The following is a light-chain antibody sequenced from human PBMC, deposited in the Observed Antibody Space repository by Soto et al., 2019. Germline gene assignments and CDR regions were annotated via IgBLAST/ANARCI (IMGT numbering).Light chain of an antibody. CDR1: QSVSNF. CDR3: QQHINRLS. Sequence: IVLTQSPATLSLSPGERATLSCRASQSVSNFLAWYQQKPGQAPRLLIYHASNRATGIPARFSGSGSGTDFTLTISTLEPEDFAVYYCQQHINRLSFGGGTKVEIK. V-gene: IGKV3-11*01. CDR2: HAS. J-gene: IGKJ4*01.